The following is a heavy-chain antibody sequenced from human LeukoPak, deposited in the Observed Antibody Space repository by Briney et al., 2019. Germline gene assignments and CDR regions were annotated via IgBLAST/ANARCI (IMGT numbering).Heavy chain of an antibody. CDR1: GFTFSSYS. CDR3: ARDRLAYCGGDCYSVVGY. V-gene: IGHV3-21*01. Sequence: GSLRLSFAASGFTFSSYSMNWVRQAPGKGLEWVSSIISSSSYIYYADSVKGRFTISRDNAKNSLYLQMNSLRAEDTAVYYCARDRLAYCGGDCYSVVGYWGQGTLVTVSS. J-gene: IGHJ4*02. CDR2: IISSSSYI. D-gene: IGHD2-21*02.